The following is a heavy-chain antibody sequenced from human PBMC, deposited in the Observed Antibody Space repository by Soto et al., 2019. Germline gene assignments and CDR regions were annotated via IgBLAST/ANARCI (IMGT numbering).Heavy chain of an antibody. D-gene: IGHD4-17*01. CDR3: AREPHYGDYVAFDI. V-gene: IGHV3-48*01. J-gene: IGHJ3*02. CDR2: ISSSSSTI. Sequence: PGGSLRLSCAASGFTFSSYSMNWVRQAPGKGLEWVSYISSSSSTIYYADSVKGRFTISRDNAKNSLYLQMNSLGAEDTAVYYCAREPHYGDYVAFDIWGQGTMVTVSS. CDR1: GFTFSSYS.